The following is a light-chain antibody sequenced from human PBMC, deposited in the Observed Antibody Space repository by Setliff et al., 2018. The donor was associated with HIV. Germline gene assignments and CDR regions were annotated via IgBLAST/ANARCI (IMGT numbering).Light chain of an antibody. Sequence: QSVLTQPASVSGSPGQSITISCTGTSSDVGGYNYVSWYQQHPGKAPKLMIYDVNKRPSGVSNRFSGSKSGNTASLTISGLQAEDEADYYCSSYTSSSTLVFGTGTKVTVL. V-gene: IGLV2-14*01. J-gene: IGLJ1*01. CDR3: SSYTSSSTLV. CDR1: SSDVGGYNY. CDR2: DVN.